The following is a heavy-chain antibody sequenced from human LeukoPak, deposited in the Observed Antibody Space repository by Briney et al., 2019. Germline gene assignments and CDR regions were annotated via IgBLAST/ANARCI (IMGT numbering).Heavy chain of an antibody. CDR1: GFTFSSYA. Sequence: GGSLTLSCAASGFTFSSYAMSWVRQAPGPWLEWDSAISGSGGSTYYADSVKGRFTISRDNSKNTLYLQMNSLRAEDTAVYYCARERVTGTSYYYYYGMDVWGQGTTVTVSS. V-gene: IGHV3-23*01. D-gene: IGHD6-19*01. CDR2: ISGSGGST. CDR3: ARERVTGTSYYYYYGMDV. J-gene: IGHJ6*02.